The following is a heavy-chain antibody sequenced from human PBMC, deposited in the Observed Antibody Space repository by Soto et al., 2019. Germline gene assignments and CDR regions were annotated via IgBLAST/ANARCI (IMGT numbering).Heavy chain of an antibody. CDR3: THSATFYHDSAT. D-gene: IGHD2-15*01. V-gene: IGHV3-15*07. CDR2: IKSKGSGETI. CDR1: GFRFSDAW. Sequence: GGSLRLSCAASGFRFSDAWMNWVRQAPGKGLEWVGRIKSKGSGETIDYAAPVKGRFTISRDDSKNTLYLQMNGLEVEDTAVYYCTHSATFYHDSATWGLGTMVTVSS. J-gene: IGHJ3*01.